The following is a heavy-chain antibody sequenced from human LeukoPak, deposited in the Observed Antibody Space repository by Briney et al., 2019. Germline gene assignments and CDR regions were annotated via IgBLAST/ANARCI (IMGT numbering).Heavy chain of an antibody. D-gene: IGHD1-26*01. J-gene: IGHJ4*02. CDR1: GFTFSSYG. V-gene: IGHV3-23*01. CDR2: ISGSAYNT. CDR3: AKHSGSYFIYYVDS. Sequence: GGSLRLSCAASGFTFSSYGMSWVRQAPGKGLEWVSTISGSAYNTYYADSVKDRFTISRDNSANTLYLQMNSLRAEDTALYYCAKHSGSYFIYYVDSWGQGTLVTVSS.